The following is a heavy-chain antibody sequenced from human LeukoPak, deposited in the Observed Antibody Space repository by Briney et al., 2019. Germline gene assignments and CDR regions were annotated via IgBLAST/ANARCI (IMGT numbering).Heavy chain of an antibody. V-gene: IGHV4-31*03. Sequence: SETLSLTCTVSGGSISSGGYYWSWIRQHPGKGLEWIGYIYYSGSTYYNPSLKSRVTISVDTSKNQFSLKLSSVTAADTAVYYCARAVQNYYDSSGYYYYYYGMDVWGQGTTVTVSS. J-gene: IGHJ6*02. CDR2: IYYSGST. CDR1: GGSISSGGYY. D-gene: IGHD3-22*01. CDR3: ARAVQNYYDSSGYYYYYYGMDV.